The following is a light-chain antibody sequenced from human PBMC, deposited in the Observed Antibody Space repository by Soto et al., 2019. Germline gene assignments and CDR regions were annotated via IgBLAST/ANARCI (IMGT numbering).Light chain of an antibody. J-gene: IGLJ1*01. V-gene: IGLV2-14*03. CDR3: SSYTSGTTRYV. CDR2: DVR. Sequence: QSALTQPASVSGSPGQSITISCTGTSSDIGSYDYVSWYQQHPGKAPKLVICDVRDRPSGVSNRFSGSKSGNTASLTISGLQAEDEADYYCSSYTSGTTRYVFGTGTQVTVL. CDR1: SSDIGSYDY.